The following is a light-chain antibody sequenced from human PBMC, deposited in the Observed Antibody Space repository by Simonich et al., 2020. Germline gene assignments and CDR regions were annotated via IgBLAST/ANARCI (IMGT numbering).Light chain of an antibody. J-gene: IGLJ3*02. CDR3: GTWDSSLSAGV. CDR2: DKN. V-gene: IGLV1-51*01. Sequence: QSVLTQPPSASGTPGQRVTISCSGSSSNIGSTTVNWYQQLPGTAPKLLIYDKNKRTSGIPDRFSGSKSGTSATLGITGLQTGDEADYYCGTWDSSLSAGVFGGGTKLTVL. CDR1: SSNIGSTT.